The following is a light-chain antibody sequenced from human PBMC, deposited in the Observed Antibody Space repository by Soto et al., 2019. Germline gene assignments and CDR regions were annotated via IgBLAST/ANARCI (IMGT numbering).Light chain of an antibody. CDR3: QHYKTFSRT. CDR1: QSISSW. J-gene: IGKJ1*01. V-gene: IGKV1-5*03. CDR2: KPS. Sequence: DIPMTKSPSTLSASVGDRVTITGRAIQSISSWLAWYQQKPGKAPKLLIYKPSSLVSGVPARFSGSGSGTEFTLTSSSLQPDDLSTDDCQHYKTFSRTFGQRTKVEFK.